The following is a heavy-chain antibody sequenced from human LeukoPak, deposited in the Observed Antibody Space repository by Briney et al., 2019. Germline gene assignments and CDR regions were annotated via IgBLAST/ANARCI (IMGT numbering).Heavy chain of an antibody. CDR1: GFTFSSYG. Sequence: GRSLRLSCAASGFTFSSYGMHWVRQAPGKGLEWVAVISYDGGNKYYADSVKGRFTISRDNSKNTLYLQMNSLRAEDTAVYYCAKVLGIAAAAGFFDYWGQGTLVTVSS. D-gene: IGHD6-13*01. CDR3: AKVLGIAAAAGFFDY. J-gene: IGHJ4*02. V-gene: IGHV3-30*18. CDR2: ISYDGGNK.